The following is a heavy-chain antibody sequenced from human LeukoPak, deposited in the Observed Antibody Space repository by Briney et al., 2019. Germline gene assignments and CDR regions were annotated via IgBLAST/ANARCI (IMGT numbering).Heavy chain of an antibody. CDR2: IYSGGST. J-gene: IGHJ5*02. Sequence: PGGSPRLSCAASGFTFSSYAMSWVRQAPGKGLEWVSVIYSGGSTYYADPVKGRFTISRDNSKNTLYLQMNSLRAEDTAVYYCARGRPNWFDPWGQGTLVTVSS. CDR3: ARGRPNWFDP. CDR1: GFTFSSYA. V-gene: IGHV3-53*01.